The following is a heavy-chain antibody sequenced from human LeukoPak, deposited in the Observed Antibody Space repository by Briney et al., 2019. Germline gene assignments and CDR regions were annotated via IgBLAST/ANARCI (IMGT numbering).Heavy chain of an antibody. CDR3: ARYYYDSSGYYYNAFDI. Sequence: SENLSLTCAVYGGSFSGYYWSWIRQPPGKGLEWIGEINHSGSTNYNPSLKSRVTISVDTSKNQFSLKLSSVTAADTAVYYCARYYYDSSGYYYNAFDIWGQGTMVTVSS. D-gene: IGHD3-22*01. V-gene: IGHV4-34*01. J-gene: IGHJ3*02. CDR1: GGSFSGYY. CDR2: INHSGST.